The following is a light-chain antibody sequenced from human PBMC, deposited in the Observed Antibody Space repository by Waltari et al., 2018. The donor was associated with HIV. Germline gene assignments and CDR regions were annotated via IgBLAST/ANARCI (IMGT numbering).Light chain of an antibody. CDR2: EVS. V-gene: IGLV2-23*02. Sequence: QSALTQPASVSGSPGQSITISCTGTSSNIGTYNLVSWHQQHPGKAPKTLIYEVSQRPAGVSNRLSGSKSGKTASLTSSGLQAEDEADYYCCSYAGSSTLVFGGGTKVTVL. J-gene: IGLJ3*02. CDR1: SSNIGTYNL. CDR3: CSYAGSSTLV.